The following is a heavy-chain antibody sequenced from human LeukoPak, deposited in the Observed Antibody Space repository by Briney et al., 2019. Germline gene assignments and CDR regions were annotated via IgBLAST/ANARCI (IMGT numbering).Heavy chain of an antibody. V-gene: IGHV3-30*18. D-gene: IGHD4-17*01. Sequence: PGGSLRLSCAASGFTFSSYDMHWVRQAPGKGLEWVAVISYDGNKKNYADSVKGRFTISRDNSENTLYLQLNSLRAEDTAVYYCAKRDYGDFLGLDYWGQGALVTVSS. J-gene: IGHJ4*02. CDR2: ISYDGNKK. CDR1: GFTFSSYD. CDR3: AKRDYGDFLGLDY.